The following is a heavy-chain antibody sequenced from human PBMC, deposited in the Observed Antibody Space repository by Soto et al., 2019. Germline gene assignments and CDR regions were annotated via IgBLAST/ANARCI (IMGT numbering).Heavy chain of an antibody. D-gene: IGHD2-8*01. Sequence: ASVKVSCKASGYTFTSYAMHWVRQAPGQRLEWMGWINAGNGNTKYSQKFQGRVTITRDTSASTAYMELSSLRSEDTAVYYCARDQGGCTNGVCYIFDYWGQGTL. CDR1: GYTFTSYA. CDR2: INAGNGNT. V-gene: IGHV1-3*01. J-gene: IGHJ4*02. CDR3: ARDQGGCTNGVCYIFDY.